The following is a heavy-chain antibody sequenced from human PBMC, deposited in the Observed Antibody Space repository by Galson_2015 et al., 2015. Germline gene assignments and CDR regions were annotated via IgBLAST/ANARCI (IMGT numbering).Heavy chain of an antibody. D-gene: IGHD6-19*01. J-gene: IGHJ4*02. Sequence: SLRLSCAASGFTFSSYAMSWVRQAPGKGLEWVSISSAGGGDTNYADSVKGRFTVSRDNSKNTLCLQMNSLRAEDTAVYYCAKGFGRIAVAGSRYLDYWGQGTLVTVSS. CDR3: AKGFGRIAVAGSRYLDY. CDR1: GFTFSSYA. V-gene: IGHV3-23*01. CDR2: SSAGGGDT.